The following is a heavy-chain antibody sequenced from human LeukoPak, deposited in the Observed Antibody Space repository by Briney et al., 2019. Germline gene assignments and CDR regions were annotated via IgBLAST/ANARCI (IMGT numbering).Heavy chain of an antibody. CDR2: FDPEDGET. Sequence: GASVKVSCKVSGYTLTELSMHWVRQSPGKGLEWMGGFDPEDGETIYAQKFQGRVTMTEDTSTDTAYMELSSLRSEDTAVYYCARDPNYDSSGSVDAFDIWGQGTMVTVSS. CDR1: GYTLTELS. CDR3: ARDPNYDSSGSVDAFDI. D-gene: IGHD3-22*01. J-gene: IGHJ3*02. V-gene: IGHV1-24*01.